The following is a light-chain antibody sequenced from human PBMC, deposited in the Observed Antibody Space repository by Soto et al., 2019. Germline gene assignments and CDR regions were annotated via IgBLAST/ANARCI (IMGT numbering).Light chain of an antibody. Sequence: EIVLTQSPGTLSLSLGARTTLSSRSSQSVSRSYLAWYQQKPGQAPRLLIYGASNRATGIPDRFSGSGSGTDFTLTSSRLEPEDFAVYYCQQYGSSPRTFGQGTKLDIK. CDR2: GAS. CDR1: QSVSRSY. V-gene: IGKV3-20*01. J-gene: IGKJ1*01. CDR3: QQYGSSPRT.